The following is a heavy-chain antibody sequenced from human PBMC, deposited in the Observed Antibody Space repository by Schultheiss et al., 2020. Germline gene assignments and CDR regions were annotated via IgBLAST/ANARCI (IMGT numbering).Heavy chain of an antibody. CDR1: GGSISSSSYY. CDR2: IYYSGST. V-gene: IGHV4-39*01. Sequence: SETLSLTFTVSGGSISSSSYYWGWIRQPPGKGLEWIGSIYYSGSTYYNPSLKSRVTISVDTSKNQFSLKLSSVTAADTAVYYCARHGGQWEPLYWFDPWGQGTLVTVSS. J-gene: IGHJ5*02. CDR3: ARHGGQWEPLYWFDP. D-gene: IGHD1-26*01.